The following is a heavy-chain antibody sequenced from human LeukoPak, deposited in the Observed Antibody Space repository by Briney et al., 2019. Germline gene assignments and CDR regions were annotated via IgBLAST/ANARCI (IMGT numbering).Heavy chain of an antibody. V-gene: IGHV1-2*02. CDR1: GYTFTGYY. J-gene: IGHJ5*02. Sequence: EASVKVSCKASGYTFTGYYMHWVRQAPGQGLEWMGWINPNSGGTNYAQKFQGRVTMTRDTSISTAYMELSRLRSDDTAVYYCARGRSLTGYSSMGPLLLPNNWFDPWGQGTLVTVSS. D-gene: IGHD6-13*01. CDR2: INPNSGGT. CDR3: ARGRSLTGYSSMGPLLLPNNWFDP.